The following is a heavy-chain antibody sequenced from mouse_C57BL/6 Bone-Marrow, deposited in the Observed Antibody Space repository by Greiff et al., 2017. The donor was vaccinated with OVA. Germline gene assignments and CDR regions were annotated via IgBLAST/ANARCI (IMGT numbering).Heavy chain of an antibody. Sequence: EVQLQQPGPELVKPGASVKISCKASGYTFTNYYMHWVKQSPGKGLEWIGKIHPNDGGTNYNQKFKGKATLTVDKSSSTAYMQLSSLTSEDSAVYYCAISSNYYGSSYLDYWGQGTTLTVSS. CDR2: IHPNDGGT. V-gene: IGHV1-26*01. D-gene: IGHD1-1*01. CDR3: AISSNYYGSSYLDY. J-gene: IGHJ2*01. CDR1: GYTFTNYY.